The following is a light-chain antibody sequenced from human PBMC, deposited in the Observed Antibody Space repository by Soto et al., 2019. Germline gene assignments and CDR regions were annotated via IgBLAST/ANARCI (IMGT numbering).Light chain of an antibody. Sequence: QSALTQPASVSGSPGQSITISCTGTSNDVGGFNYVSWYQQHPGXAXKXXIYEXSXXPXGXSXXFXGXXXXXXXXXXXSGXQAEDEADYYCNSYTSSSARVFGGGTKLTVL. J-gene: IGLJ3*02. CDR2: EXS. CDR1: SNDVGGFNY. CDR3: NSYTSSSARV. V-gene: IGLV2-14*01.